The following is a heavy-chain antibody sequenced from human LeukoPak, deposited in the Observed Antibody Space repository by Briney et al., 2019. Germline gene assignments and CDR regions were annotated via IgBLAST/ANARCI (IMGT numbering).Heavy chain of an antibody. V-gene: IGHV4-34*01. D-gene: IGHD2-2*01. CDR3: ARDARGEYQLPRRNYYYYYGMDA. Sequence: PSETMSLTCAVYGGSFSGYYWSWIRQPPGKGLEWIGEINHSGSTNYNPSLKSRVTISVDTSKNQFSLKLSSVTAADTAVYYCARDARGEYQLPRRNYYYYYGMDAWGQGTTVTVSS. CDR2: INHSGST. J-gene: IGHJ6*02. CDR1: GGSFSGYY.